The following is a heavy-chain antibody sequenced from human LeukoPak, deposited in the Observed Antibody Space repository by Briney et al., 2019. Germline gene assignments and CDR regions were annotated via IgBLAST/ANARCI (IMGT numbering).Heavy chain of an antibody. CDR3: AHSVTYYYDSSGYYPNRNPYYFDY. Sequence: SGPTLVKPTQTLTLTCTFSGFSLSTSGVGVGWIRQPPGKALEWLALIYWNDDKRYGPSLKSRLTITKDTSKNQVVLTMTNMDPVDTATYYCAHSVTYYYDSSGYYPNRNPYYFDYWGQGTLVTVSS. V-gene: IGHV2-5*01. J-gene: IGHJ4*02. CDR2: IYWNDDK. D-gene: IGHD3-22*01. CDR1: GFSLSTSGVG.